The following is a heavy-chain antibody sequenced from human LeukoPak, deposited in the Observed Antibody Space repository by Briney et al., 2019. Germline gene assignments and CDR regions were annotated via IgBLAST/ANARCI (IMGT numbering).Heavy chain of an antibody. J-gene: IGHJ4*02. D-gene: IGHD2-15*01. CDR3: ARDRSGTFDY. CDR1: GGTFSSYA. V-gene: IGHV1-69*04. CDR2: IIPIFGIA. Sequence: GASVKVSCKASGGTFSSYAISWVRQAPGQGLEWMGRIIPIFGIANYAQKFQGRVTITADKSTSTAYMELNSLRSEDTAVYYCARDRSGTFDYWGQGTLVTVSS.